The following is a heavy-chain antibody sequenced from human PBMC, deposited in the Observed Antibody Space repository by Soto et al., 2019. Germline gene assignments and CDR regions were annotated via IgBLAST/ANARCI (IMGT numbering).Heavy chain of an antibody. CDR3: ITARNYYDSSGYYWYIDY. CDR2: IKSKTDGGTA. J-gene: IGHJ4*02. Sequence: PGGSLRLSCAASGFTFTNAWMTWVRQAPGKGLEWVGLIKSKTDGGTADYAAPVKGRFTLSRDDSKNTVYLQMSSLKTEDTAVYYCITARNYYDSSGYYWYIDYWGQGTLVTVSS. V-gene: IGHV3-15*07. D-gene: IGHD3-22*01. CDR1: GFTFTNAW.